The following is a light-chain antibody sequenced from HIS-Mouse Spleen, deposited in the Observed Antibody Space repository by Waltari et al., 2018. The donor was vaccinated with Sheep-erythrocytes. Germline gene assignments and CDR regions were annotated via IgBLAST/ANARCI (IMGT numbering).Light chain of an antibody. CDR1: SSDVGSYNL. J-gene: IGLJ2*01. Sequence: QSALTQPASVSGSPGQSITISCTGTSSDVGSYNLVSWYQQHPGKAPKLTIYEGSNRHSGVSKRFYGSNSGNTASLTLSGLQAEDDADYYCCSYAGSSTLVFGGETKLTVL. CDR3: CSYAGSSTLV. V-gene: IGLV2-23*01. CDR2: EGS.